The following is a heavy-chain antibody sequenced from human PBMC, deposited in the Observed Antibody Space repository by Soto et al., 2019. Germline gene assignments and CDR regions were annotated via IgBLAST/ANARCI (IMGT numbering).Heavy chain of an antibody. Sequence: SYSLSLSFAFATSAVIGGGCSWSWIRQPPGKGLEWIGYIYHSGSTYYNPSLKSRVTISVDRSKNQFSLKLSSVTAADTAVYYCARVGQELDIFDYWGQGTLVPVSS. V-gene: IGHV4-30-2*01. CDR2: IYHSGST. D-gene: IGHD6-13*01. CDR1: TSAVIGGGCS. CDR3: ARVGQELDIFDY. J-gene: IGHJ4*02.